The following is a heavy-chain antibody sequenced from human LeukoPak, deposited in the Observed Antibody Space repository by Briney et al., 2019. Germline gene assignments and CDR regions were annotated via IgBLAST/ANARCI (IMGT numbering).Heavy chain of an antibody. V-gene: IGHV1-8*02. CDR2: MNPNSGNT. CDR1: GYTFTSSD. J-gene: IGHJ3*02. CDR3: ARAPMYYYDSSGYFFDI. Sequence: ASVKVSCKASGYTFTSSDINWVRQATGQGLEWMGWMNPNSGNTGYAQKFQGRVTMTRNTSISTAYMELSSLRSEDTAVYYCARAPMYYYDSSGYFFDIWGQGTMVTVSS. D-gene: IGHD3-22*01.